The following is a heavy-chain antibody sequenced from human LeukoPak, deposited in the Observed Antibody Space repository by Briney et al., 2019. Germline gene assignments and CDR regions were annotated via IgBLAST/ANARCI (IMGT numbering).Heavy chain of an antibody. CDR2: IYYSGST. CDR1: GGSISSYY. J-gene: IGHJ4*02. V-gene: IGHV4-59*01. Sequence: SETLSLTCTVSGGSISSYYWSWIRQPPGKGLEWIGYIYYSGSTNYNPSLKSRVTISVDTSKNQFSLKLSSVTAADTAVYYCARVTYYYGSGSYTTFDYWGQGTLVTVSS. D-gene: IGHD3-10*01. CDR3: ARVTYYYGSGSYTTFDY.